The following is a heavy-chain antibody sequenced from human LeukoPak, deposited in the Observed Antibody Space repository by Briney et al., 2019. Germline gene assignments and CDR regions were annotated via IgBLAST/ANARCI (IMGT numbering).Heavy chain of an antibody. CDR1: GGSISSGGYS. CDR3: ARMITGYQLLG. CDR2: IYYSGST. J-gene: IGHJ4*02. V-gene: IGHV4-30-4*07. D-gene: IGHD2-2*01. Sequence: SQTLSLTCAVSGGSISSGGYSWSWIRQPPGKGLEWIGYIYYSGSTNYNPSLKSRVTISVDTSKNQFSLKLSSVTAADTAVYYCARMITGYQLLGWGQGTLVTVSS.